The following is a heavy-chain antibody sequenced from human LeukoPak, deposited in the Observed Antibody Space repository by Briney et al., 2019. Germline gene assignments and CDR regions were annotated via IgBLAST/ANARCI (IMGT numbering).Heavy chain of an antibody. V-gene: IGHV1-18*01. CDR2: ISAYNGNT. CDR3: ARDFYGDYIRGP. D-gene: IGHD4-17*01. J-gene: IGHJ5*02. Sequence: ASVRVSCKASGYTFTSYGISWVRQAPGQGLEWMGWISAYNGNTNYAQKLQGRVTMTTDTSTSTAYMELRSLRSDDTAVYYCARDFYGDYIRGPWGQGTLVTVSS. CDR1: GYTFTSYG.